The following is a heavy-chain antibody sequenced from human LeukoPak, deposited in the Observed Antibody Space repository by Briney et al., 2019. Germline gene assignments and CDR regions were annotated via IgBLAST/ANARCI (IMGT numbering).Heavy chain of an antibody. Sequence: PGGSLRLSCAASGFTFSSYAMSWVRQAPGKGLQWVSTISRNGGTTYYADSVKGRFTISRDNSKNTLYLQMNSLRAEDTAVYYCAMGATSWSGYSFPKIFQHWGRGTLVTVSS. CDR3: AMGATSWSGYSFPKIFQH. CDR1: GFTFSSYA. J-gene: IGHJ1*01. D-gene: IGHD3-3*01. V-gene: IGHV3-23*01. CDR2: ISRNGGTT.